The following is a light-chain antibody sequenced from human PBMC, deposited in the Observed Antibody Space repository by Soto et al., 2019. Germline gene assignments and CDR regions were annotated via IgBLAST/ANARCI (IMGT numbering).Light chain of an antibody. V-gene: IGKV1-39*01. Sequence: IQTTLYRSSLTASVGDEVTITCRASHTIMTSLNWYQLKPGTPPRLLIYAASSLQSGVPSRCRGSGSETDFSLTICGLQPVVFATYHCQQSYSTPWTFGQGTKVDI. CDR2: AAS. CDR1: HTIMTS. CDR3: QQSYSTPWT. J-gene: IGKJ1*01.